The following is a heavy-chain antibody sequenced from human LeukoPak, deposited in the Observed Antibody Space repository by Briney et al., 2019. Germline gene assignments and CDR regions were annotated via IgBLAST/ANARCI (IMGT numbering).Heavy chain of an antibody. CDR3: GSLTVVAKDH. CDR1: GVAFSAYL. J-gene: IGHJ4*02. CDR2: INSDGSSP. D-gene: IGHD3-22*01. Sequence: GGSLRLSCAPSGVAFSAYLMHWVRQAPGKGLVGVAHINSDGSSPSYEDSVKGRFTISRDNAKNKLYLQMINLRAEDTAVYYCGSLTVVAKDHWGQGTLVTVSS. V-gene: IGHV3-74*01.